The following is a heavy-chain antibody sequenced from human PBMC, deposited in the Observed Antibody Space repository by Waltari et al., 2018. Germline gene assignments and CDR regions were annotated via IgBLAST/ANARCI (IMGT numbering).Heavy chain of an antibody. D-gene: IGHD6-19*01. Sequence: QVQLLQWGAGLLKPSETLSLTCAVYGGSFSGYYWSWLRQLPGKGLEWLGEINHNASPDYSPSPNSRATISIETSKNQFSLKLDSVTAADTGVYYCARGWLQVAPPYYYYMDVWDRGTAVTVSS. CDR3: ARGWLQVAPPYYYYMDV. J-gene: IGHJ6*03. CDR1: GGSFSGYY. CDR2: INHNASP. V-gene: IGHV4-34*01.